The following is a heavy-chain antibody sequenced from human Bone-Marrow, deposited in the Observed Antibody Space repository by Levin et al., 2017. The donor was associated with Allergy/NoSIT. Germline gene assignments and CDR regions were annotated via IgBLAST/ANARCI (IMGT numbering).Heavy chain of an antibody. Sequence: SETLSLTCAVYGGSFSGYYWSWIRQPPGKGLEWIGEINHSGSTNYNPSLKSRVTISVDTSKNQFSLKLSSVTAADTAVYYCARGRKGFWSGYYSKGAGDYYYNMDVWGKGTTVTVSS. J-gene: IGHJ6*03. CDR2: INHSGST. V-gene: IGHV4-34*01. D-gene: IGHD3-3*01. CDR1: GGSFSGYY. CDR3: ARGRKGFWSGYYSKGAGDYYYNMDV.